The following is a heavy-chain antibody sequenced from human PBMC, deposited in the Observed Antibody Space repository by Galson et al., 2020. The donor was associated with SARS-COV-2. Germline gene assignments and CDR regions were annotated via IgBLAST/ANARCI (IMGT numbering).Heavy chain of an antibody. Sequence: SATLSLTCTVSGGSISSGGYYWSWIRQHPGKGLEWIGYISYSGNSYYNPSLKSRVTVSVDTSRNQFSLKLGSVTAADTAVYYCARSRISMIQGVEYWGQGTLVTVSP. CDR2: ISYSGNS. CDR1: GGSISSGGYY. CDR3: ARSRISMIQGVEY. J-gene: IGHJ4*02. V-gene: IGHV4-31*03. D-gene: IGHD3-10*01.